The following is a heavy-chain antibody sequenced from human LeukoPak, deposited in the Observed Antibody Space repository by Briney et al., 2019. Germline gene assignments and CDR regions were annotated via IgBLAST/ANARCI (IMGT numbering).Heavy chain of an antibody. CDR3: ARVTDSSGPVAWYFDY. CDR1: GFTFSDYY. V-gene: IGHV3-11*04. Sequence: GGSLRLSCAASGFTFSDYYMSWIRQAPGKGLEWVSYISSSGSTIYYADSVKGRFTISRDNAKNSLYLQMNSLRAEDTAVYYCARVTDSSGPVAWYFDYWGQGTLVTVSS. CDR2: ISSSGSTI. J-gene: IGHJ4*02. D-gene: IGHD3-22*01.